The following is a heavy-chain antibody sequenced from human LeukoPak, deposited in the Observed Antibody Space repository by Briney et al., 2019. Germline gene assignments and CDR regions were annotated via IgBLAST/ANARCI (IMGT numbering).Heavy chain of an antibody. J-gene: IGHJ6*03. CDR3: ARDQWGIQLWLHYYYYYMDV. Sequence: QPGGSLRLSCAASGFTFSSYGMHWVRQGPGKGLEWVAFIRYDGSNKNYADSVKGRFTISRDNSKNTLYLQMNSLRAEDTAVFYCARDQWGIQLWLHYYYYYMDVWGKGPTVTVSS. CDR2: IRYDGSNK. V-gene: IGHV3-30*02. D-gene: IGHD5-18*01. CDR1: GFTFSSYG.